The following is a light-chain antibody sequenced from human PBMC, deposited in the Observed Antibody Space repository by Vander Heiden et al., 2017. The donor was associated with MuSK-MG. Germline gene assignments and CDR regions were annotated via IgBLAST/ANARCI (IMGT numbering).Light chain of an antibody. Sequence: QTVVTQEPSLSVSPGGTVTLTCGLTSGSVSISNFASWYQQTPGQAPRTLIYSTWTRSSGVPDRFSGSILGNKAALTITGAQAEDESHYYCILCVHSGIWVFGGGTKVTVL. CDR2: STW. J-gene: IGLJ3*02. V-gene: IGLV8-61*01. CDR3: ILCVHSGIWV. CDR1: SGSVSISNF.